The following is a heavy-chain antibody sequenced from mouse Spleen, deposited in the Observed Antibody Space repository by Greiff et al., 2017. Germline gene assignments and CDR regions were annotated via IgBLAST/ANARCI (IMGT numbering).Heavy chain of an antibody. J-gene: IGHJ2*01. CDR1: GYTFTSYW. CDR3: ARGRLGY. Sequence: VKLMESGAELVKPGASVKLSCKASGYTFTSYWMQWVKQRPGQGLEWIGEIDPSDSYTNYNQKFKGKATLTVDTSSSTAYMQLSSLTSEDSAVYYCARGRLGYWGQGTTLTVSS. CDR2: IDPSDSYT. V-gene: IGHV1-50*01. D-gene: IGHD3-2*01.